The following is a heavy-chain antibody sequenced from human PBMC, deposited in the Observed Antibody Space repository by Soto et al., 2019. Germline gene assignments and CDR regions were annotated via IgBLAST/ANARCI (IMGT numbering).Heavy chain of an antibody. J-gene: IGHJ4*02. D-gene: IGHD4-17*01. CDR2: IYHSGCT. Sequence: SETLSLTCVVPGCPFSSGGYSWGWLRPPPGKGLERIGYIYHSGCTYCNPSIRSRLTITVDRSKNQFSLKQSSVTAADTAEYYCARVHGATVSTRFYYFDYWGQGTLVTSPQ. CDR1: GCPFSSGGYS. CDR3: ARVHGATVSTRFYYFDY. V-gene: IGHV4-30-2*01.